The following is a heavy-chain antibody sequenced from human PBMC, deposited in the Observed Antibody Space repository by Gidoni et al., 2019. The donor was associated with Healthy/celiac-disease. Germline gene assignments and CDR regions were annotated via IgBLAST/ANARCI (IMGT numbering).Heavy chain of an antibody. CDR3: ATVRPDHDAFDI. Sequence: QVQLQESGPGLVKPSETLSLTCTDTGGSISSYSWSLIRQPPGKGLEWIGYIYYSGSTNSNPSLKSRVTISVDTSKNQFSLKLSSVTAADTAVYYCATVRPDHDAFDIWGQGTMVTVSS. CDR1: GGSISSYS. CDR2: IYYSGST. V-gene: IGHV4-59*01. J-gene: IGHJ3*02.